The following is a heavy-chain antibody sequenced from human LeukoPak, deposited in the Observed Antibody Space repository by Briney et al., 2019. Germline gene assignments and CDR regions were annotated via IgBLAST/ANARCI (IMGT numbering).Heavy chain of an antibody. J-gene: IGHJ4*02. CDR1: GFTFSSYA. D-gene: IGHD3-22*01. V-gene: IGHV3-23*01. Sequence: GGSLRLSCAASGFTFSSYAMSWVRQAPGKGLEWVSAISGSGGSTYYADSVKGRFTISRDNSKNTLYLQMNSLRAEDTAVYYCAKAEGCYDSSGYYYLFDYWGQGTLVTVSS. CDR2: ISGSGGST. CDR3: AKAEGCYDSSGYYYLFDY.